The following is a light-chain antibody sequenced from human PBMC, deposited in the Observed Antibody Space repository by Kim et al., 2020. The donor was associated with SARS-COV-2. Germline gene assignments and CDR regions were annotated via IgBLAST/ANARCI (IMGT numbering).Light chain of an antibody. V-gene: IGKV1-27*01. CDR3: QNYDSAPFT. J-gene: IGKJ3*01. CDR1: QNISNS. CDR2: TAS. Sequence: ASIGEKVTITCRASQNISNSLAWFQQKPGKVPELLIYTASTLQSGVPSRFSGSGSGPDFTLTISSLQPEDVATYYCQNYDSAPFTFGPGTKVDIK.